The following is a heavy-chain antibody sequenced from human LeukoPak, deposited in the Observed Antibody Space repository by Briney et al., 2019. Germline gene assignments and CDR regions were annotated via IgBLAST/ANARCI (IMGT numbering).Heavy chain of an antibody. CDR2: INPNSGGT. J-gene: IGHJ5*02. CDR1: GYTFTSYG. V-gene: IGHV1-2*02. Sequence: ASVKVSCKASGYTFTSYGISWVRQAPGQGLEWMGWINPNSGGTSYAQKFQGRVTMTRDTSISAAYMELSRLRSDDTAVYYCARFLVVINDKNWFDPWGQGILVTVSS. CDR3: ARFLVVINDKNWFDP. D-gene: IGHD3-22*01.